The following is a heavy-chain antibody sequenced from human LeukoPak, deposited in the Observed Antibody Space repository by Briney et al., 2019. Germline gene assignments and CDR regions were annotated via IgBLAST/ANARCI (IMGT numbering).Heavy chain of an antibody. J-gene: IGHJ4*02. CDR1: GYTFTGYY. Sequence: ASVKVSCKASGYTFTGYYMHWVRQAPGQGLEWMGWINPNSGGTNYAQKFQGRVTMTRDTSISTAYMELCRLRSDDTAVYYCARGLGDTAMVDYWGQGTLVTVSS. CDR2: INPNSGGT. D-gene: IGHD5-18*01. V-gene: IGHV1-2*02. CDR3: ARGLGDTAMVDY.